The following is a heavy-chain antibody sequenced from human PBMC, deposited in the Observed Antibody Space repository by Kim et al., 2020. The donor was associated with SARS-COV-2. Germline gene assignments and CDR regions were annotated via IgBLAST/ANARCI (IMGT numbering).Heavy chain of an antibody. CDR3: AKDPKYCSGGSCFGC. J-gene: IGHJ5*01. D-gene: IGHD2-15*01. V-gene: IGHV3-23*01. Sequence: DAVRGRFTITRDNSKNSLYLQMNSLRAEDTAVYYCAKDPKYCSGGSCFGCWGQGTLVTVSS.